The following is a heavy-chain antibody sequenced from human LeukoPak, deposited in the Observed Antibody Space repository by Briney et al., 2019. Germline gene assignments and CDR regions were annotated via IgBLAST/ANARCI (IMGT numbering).Heavy chain of an antibody. CDR1: GGSISSYY. D-gene: IGHD3-22*01. J-gene: IGHJ3*02. CDR2: ISSSVSTI. Sequence: LSLTCTVSGGSISSYYWSWIRQAPGKGLEWVSYISSSVSTIYYADSVKGRFTISRDNAKNSLYLQMNSLRAEDTAVYYCARAGRGPYYYDSSGYYTGGAFDIWGQGTMVTVSS. V-gene: IGHV3-11*01. CDR3: ARAGRGPYYYDSSGYYTGGAFDI.